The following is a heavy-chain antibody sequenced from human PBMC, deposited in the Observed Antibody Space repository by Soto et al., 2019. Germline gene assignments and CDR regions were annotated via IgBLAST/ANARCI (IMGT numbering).Heavy chain of an antibody. CDR2: INHSGST. Sequence: SETLSLTCAVYGGSFSGYYWSWIRQPPGKGLEWIGEINHSGSTNYNPSLKSRVTISVDTSKNQFSLKLSSVTAADTAVYYCARSIAARTIDYWGQGTLVTVSS. D-gene: IGHD6-6*01. J-gene: IGHJ4*02. CDR1: GGSFSGYY. V-gene: IGHV4-34*01. CDR3: ARSIAARTIDY.